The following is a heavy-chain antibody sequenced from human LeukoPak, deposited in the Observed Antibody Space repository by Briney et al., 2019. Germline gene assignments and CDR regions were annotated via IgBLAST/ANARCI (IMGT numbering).Heavy chain of an antibody. CDR3: ARTSMVRGVIGWFDP. D-gene: IGHD3-10*01. CDR2: IYHSGST. J-gene: IGHJ5*02. CDR1: GGSISSGGYS. Sequence: PSETQSLTCAVSGGSISSGGYSCSWIRQPPGKGLEWIGYIYHSGSTYYNPSLKSRVTISVDRSKNQFSLKLSSMTAADTAVYYCARTSMVRGVIGWFDPWGQGTLVTVSS. V-gene: IGHV4-30-2*01.